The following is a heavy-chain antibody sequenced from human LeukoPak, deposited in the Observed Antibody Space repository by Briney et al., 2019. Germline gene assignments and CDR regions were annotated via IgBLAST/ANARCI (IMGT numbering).Heavy chain of an antibody. J-gene: IGHJ4*02. CDR2: LYSGGAA. Sequence: GGSLRLSCAVSGFTVRDNYLNWVRQTPGKGLECVSVLYSGGAAYYADSVKGRFTISRDNAKNSLYLQMNSLRAEDTAVYYCARETYYYDSSTYFRATDYWGQGTLVTVSS. D-gene: IGHD3-22*01. CDR3: ARETYYYDSSTYFRATDY. CDR1: GFTVRDNY. V-gene: IGHV3-53*01.